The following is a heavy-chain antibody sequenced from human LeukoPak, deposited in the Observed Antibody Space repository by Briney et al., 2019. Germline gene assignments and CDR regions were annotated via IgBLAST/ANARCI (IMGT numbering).Heavy chain of an antibody. Sequence: RASETLSLTCTVSGGSISSNSYSWGWIRQPPGKGLEWIGSIYYSGSTYYNPSLKSRVTISVDTSKDQFSLKLSSVTAADTAVYYCARYGDGYTPFDYWGQGTLVTVPS. J-gene: IGHJ4*02. CDR3: ARYGDGYTPFDY. V-gene: IGHV4-39*01. CDR2: IYYSGST. D-gene: IGHD5-24*01. CDR1: GGSISSNSYS.